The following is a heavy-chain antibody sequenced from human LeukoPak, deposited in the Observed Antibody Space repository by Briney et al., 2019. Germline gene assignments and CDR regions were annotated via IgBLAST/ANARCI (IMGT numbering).Heavy chain of an antibody. D-gene: IGHD1-26*01. Sequence: SETLSLTCTVSGGSISSYYWSWIRQPAGKGLEWIGRIYTSGSTNYNPSLKSRVTMSVDTSKNQFSLKLSSVTAADTAVYYCARDAGGYSGSYYYYYMDVWGKGTTVTISS. CDR3: ARDAGGYSGSYYYYYMDV. CDR2: IYTSGST. CDR1: GGSISSYY. V-gene: IGHV4-4*07. J-gene: IGHJ6*03.